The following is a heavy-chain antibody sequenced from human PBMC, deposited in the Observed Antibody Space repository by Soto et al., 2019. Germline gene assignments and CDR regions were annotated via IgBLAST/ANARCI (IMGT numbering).Heavy chain of an antibody. CDR2: IYYSGST. V-gene: IGHV4-39*02. J-gene: IGHJ6*02. Sequence: KPSETLSLTCTVSGGSISSSSYYWGWIRQPPGKGRVGIGSIYYSGSTYYNPSLKSRVTISVDTSKNQFSLKLSSVTAADTAVYYCARDAFGYYYGMDVWGQGTTVTVSS. CDR3: ARDAFGYYYGMDV. CDR1: GGSISSSSYY. D-gene: IGHD3-16*01.